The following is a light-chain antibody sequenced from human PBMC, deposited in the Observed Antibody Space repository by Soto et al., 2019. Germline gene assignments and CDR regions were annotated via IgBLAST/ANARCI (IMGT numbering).Light chain of an antibody. CDR1: QSVYSDY. V-gene: IGKV3-20*01. CDR2: GAS. Sequence: EVVLTQSPGSLSLSPGDRATLSCRASQSVYSDYLAWYQKKPGQAPRLLIYGASSRATGIPVRFSGSGAGTDFILTFGSLEPEDFAVYSCQQYGTSPYTFGQGTKVDIK. J-gene: IGKJ2*01. CDR3: QQYGTSPYT.